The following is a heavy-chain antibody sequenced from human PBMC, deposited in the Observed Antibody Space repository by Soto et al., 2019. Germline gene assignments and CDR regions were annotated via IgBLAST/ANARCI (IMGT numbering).Heavy chain of an antibody. V-gene: IGHV4-30-4*01. CDR2: IYYSGST. CDR3: ARDSGGVGAFDI. J-gene: IGHJ3*02. CDR1: GGSSSSGDYY. Sequence: SETLSLTCTVSGGSSSSGDYYWSWIRQPPGKGLEWIGYIYYSGSTYYNPFLKSRFTISIDTSKNQFSLKLNSVTAADTAVYYCARDSGGVGAFDIWGQGTMVTVSS.